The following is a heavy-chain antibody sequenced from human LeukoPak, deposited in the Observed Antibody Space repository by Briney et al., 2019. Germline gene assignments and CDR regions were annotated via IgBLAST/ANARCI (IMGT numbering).Heavy chain of an antibody. D-gene: IGHD3-10*01. J-gene: IGHJ4*02. CDR2: IYYSGST. Sequence: SETLSLTCTVSGGSISSYYWSWIRQPPGKGLECIGYIYYSGSTNYNPSLKSRDTISVDTSKNQFSLKLTSVTAADTAVYYCARHIEDYFGSGNYYNDFWGQGTLVTVSS. CDR1: GGSISSYY. CDR3: ARHIEDYFGSGNYYNDF. V-gene: IGHV4-59*08.